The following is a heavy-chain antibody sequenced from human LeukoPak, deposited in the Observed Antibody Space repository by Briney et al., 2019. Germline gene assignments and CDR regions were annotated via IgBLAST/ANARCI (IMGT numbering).Heavy chain of an antibody. J-gene: IGHJ4*02. CDR3: ARDGRGAVAGFGY. CDR2: ISRSSSTI. D-gene: IGHD6-19*01. CDR1: GITFSSYS. V-gene: IGHV3-48*04. Sequence: GGSLRLSCAAPGITFSSYSMNWVRQAPGKGLEWVSYISRSSSTIYYADSVKGRFTIARDNAKNSLYLQMNSLRAEDLAVYYCARDGRGAVAGFGYWGQGTLVTVSS.